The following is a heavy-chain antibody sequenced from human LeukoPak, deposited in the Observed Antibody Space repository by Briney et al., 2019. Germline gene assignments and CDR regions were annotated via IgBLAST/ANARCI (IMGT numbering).Heavy chain of an antibody. CDR1: GGSISSGGYS. CDR2: IYHSGST. J-gene: IGHJ5*02. Sequence: SETLSLTCAVSGGSISSGGYSWGWGRQPPGKGLEWIVYIYHSGSTYYNPSLKSRVTISVDRSKNQFSLKLSSVTAADTAVYYCARGIAVAGTRWFDPWGQGTLVTVSS. CDR3: ARGIAVAGTRWFDP. V-gene: IGHV4-30-2*01. D-gene: IGHD6-19*01.